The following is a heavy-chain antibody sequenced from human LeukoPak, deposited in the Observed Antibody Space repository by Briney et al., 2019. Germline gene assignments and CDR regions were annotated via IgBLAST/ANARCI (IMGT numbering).Heavy chain of an antibody. CDR3: ASRWGRNLGYSGSFDY. CDR2: IDYSGGT. Sequence: SETLSLTCTVSGGSITRSGYHWGWIRQPPGKGLEWIGSIDYSGGTYYNPSLKSRVTTSVDTSKNQFSLTLSSVTAADTAVYYCASRWGRNLGYSGSFDYWVQGTLVTVSS. D-gene: IGHD3-16*01. J-gene: IGHJ4*02. CDR1: GGSITRSGYH. V-gene: IGHV4-39*01.